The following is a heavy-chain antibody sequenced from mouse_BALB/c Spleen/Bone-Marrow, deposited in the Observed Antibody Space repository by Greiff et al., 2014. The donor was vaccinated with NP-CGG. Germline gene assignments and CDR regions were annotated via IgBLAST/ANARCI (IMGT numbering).Heavy chain of an antibody. V-gene: IGHV1-54*01. CDR1: GYAFTNYL. CDR3: ARRDGSYFDY. Sequence: QVQLKESGAELVRPGTSVKVSCKASGYAFTNYLIEWVKQRPGQGLEWIGMINPGSGGTNYNEKFKGKATLTADKSSSTAYMQLSSLTSDDSAAYFCARRDGSYFDYWGQGTTLTVSS. J-gene: IGHJ2*01. CDR2: INPGSGGT. D-gene: IGHD3-3*01.